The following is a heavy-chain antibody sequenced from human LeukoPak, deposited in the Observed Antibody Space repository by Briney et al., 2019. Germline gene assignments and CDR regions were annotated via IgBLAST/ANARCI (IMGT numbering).Heavy chain of an antibody. J-gene: IGHJ5*02. Sequence: TSETLSLTCGVSGGSFSTFYWSWIRQPPGKGLEWIGEINHSGATSYNPLLKSRVNISVDTSNNQFSLKLTSVTAADSAVYYCASSYYAWGQGTLVTVSS. V-gene: IGHV4-34*01. CDR2: INHSGAT. CDR3: ASSYYA. D-gene: IGHD3-10*01. CDR1: GGSFSTFY.